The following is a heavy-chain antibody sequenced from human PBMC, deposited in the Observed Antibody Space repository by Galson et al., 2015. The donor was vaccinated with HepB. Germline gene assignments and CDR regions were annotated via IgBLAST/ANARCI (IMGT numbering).Heavy chain of an antibody. D-gene: IGHD5-18*01. V-gene: IGHV1-69*13. CDR3: ARDIEKDTAMVAFDY. Sequence: SVKLSCKASGVTFSSYAINWVRQAPGKGLEWMGGIITIFCTANYAQKFQGRVTITADESTNSAYMELNSLRSEDTAAYYCARDIEKDTAMVAFDYWGQGTMVTVSS. CDR2: IITIFCTA. J-gene: IGHJ4*02. CDR1: GVTFSSYA.